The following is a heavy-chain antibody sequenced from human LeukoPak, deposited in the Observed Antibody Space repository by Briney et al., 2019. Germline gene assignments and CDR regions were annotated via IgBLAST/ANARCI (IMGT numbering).Heavy chain of an antibody. CDR2: IYTSGST. D-gene: IGHD5-18*01. V-gene: IGHV4-4*07. CDR1: GGSISSYY. CDR3: ARGGGYSYGFETPHAFDI. Sequence: SETLSLTCTVSGGSISSYYWSWIRQPAGKGLEWIGRIYTSGSTNYNPSLKSRVTMSVDTSKNQFSLKLSSVTAADTAVYYSARGGGYSYGFETPHAFDIWGQGTMVTVSS. J-gene: IGHJ3*02.